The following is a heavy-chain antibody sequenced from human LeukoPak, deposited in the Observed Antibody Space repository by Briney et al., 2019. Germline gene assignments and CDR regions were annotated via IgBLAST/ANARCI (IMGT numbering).Heavy chain of an antibody. V-gene: IGHV3-23*01. CDR3: AKGPAGYYGSGSYPRG. CDR2: ISGSGGSA. CDR1: GFTFSSYA. J-gene: IGHJ4*02. Sequence: GGSLRLSCAASGFTFSSYAMSWVRQAPGKGLEWVSAISGSGGSAYYADSVKGRFTISRDNSKNTLYLQMNSLRAEDTAVYYCAKGPAGYYGSGSYPRGWGQGTLVTVSS. D-gene: IGHD3-10*01.